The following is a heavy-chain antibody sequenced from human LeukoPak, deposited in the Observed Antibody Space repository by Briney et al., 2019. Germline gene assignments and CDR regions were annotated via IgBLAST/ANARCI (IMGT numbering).Heavy chain of an antibody. D-gene: IGHD3-9*01. CDR1: GYTFTGYY. J-gene: IGHJ6*02. Sequence: ASVKVSCKASGYTFTGYYMHWVRQAPGQGLEWMGRINPNSGGTNYAQKFQGRVTMTRDTSISTAYMELSRLRSDDTAVYYCASAPYYDILTGYYTHYYYYYGMDVWGQGTTVTVSS. V-gene: IGHV1-2*06. CDR2: INPNSGGT. CDR3: ASAPYYDILTGYYTHYYYYYGMDV.